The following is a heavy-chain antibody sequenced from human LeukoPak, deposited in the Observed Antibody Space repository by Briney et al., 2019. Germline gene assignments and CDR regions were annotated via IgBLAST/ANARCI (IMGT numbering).Heavy chain of an antibody. V-gene: IGHV1-46*01. Sequence: ASVKVSCKASGYTFTSNYIHWVRQAPGQGLEWMGMIYPRDGSTSYAQKFQGRVTVTRDTSTSTVHMELSGLGSDDTAVYYCARDVGMFAFDYWGQGTLVTVSS. J-gene: IGHJ4*02. CDR1: GYTFTSNY. CDR2: IYPRDGST. CDR3: ARDVGMFAFDY. D-gene: IGHD3-10*02.